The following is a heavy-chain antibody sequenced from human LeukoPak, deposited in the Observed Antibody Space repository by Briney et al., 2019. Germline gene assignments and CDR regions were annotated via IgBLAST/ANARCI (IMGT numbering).Heavy chain of an antibody. V-gene: IGHV3-20*04. CDR2: INWNGGNT. CDR3: ARTSDGNWFDP. J-gene: IGHJ5*02. CDR1: GFTFDDYG. D-gene: IGHD1-26*01. Sequence: SGGSLRLSCAASGFTFDDYGMSWVRQGPGKGLEWVSGINWNGGNTGYADSVKGRFTIFRDNAKSSLYLEMDSLRVEDTALYYCARTSDGNWFDPWGQGTLVTVSS.